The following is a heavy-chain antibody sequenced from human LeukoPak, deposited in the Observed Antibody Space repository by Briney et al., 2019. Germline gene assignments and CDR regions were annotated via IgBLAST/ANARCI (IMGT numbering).Heavy chain of an antibody. J-gene: IGHJ4*02. CDR2: ISSSSSYI. V-gene: IGHV3-21*04. CDR3: ARDGADGGSFDY. CDR1: GFTFSTYS. Sequence: PGGSLRLSCAASGFTFSTYSMNWVRQAPGKGLEWVSSISSSSSYIYYADSVKGRFTISRNNAKNSLYLQMNSLRAEDTAVYYCARDGADGGSFDYRGQGTLVTVSP. D-gene: IGHD3-10*01.